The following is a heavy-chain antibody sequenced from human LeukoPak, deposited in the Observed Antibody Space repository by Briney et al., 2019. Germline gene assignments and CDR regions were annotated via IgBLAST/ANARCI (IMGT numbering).Heavy chain of an antibody. Sequence: ASVKVSCKASGYTFISYAMHWVRQAPGQRLEWMGWINAGNGNTKYSQKFQGRVTITRDTSASTAYMELSSLRSEDTAVYYCARSLMSSTSSLDYWGQGTLVTVSS. V-gene: IGHV1-3*01. J-gene: IGHJ4*02. CDR1: GYTFISYA. D-gene: IGHD2-2*01. CDR2: INAGNGNT. CDR3: ARSLMSSTSSLDY.